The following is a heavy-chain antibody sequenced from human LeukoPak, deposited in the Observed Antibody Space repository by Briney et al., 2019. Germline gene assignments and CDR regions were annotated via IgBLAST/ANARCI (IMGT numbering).Heavy chain of an antibody. J-gene: IGHJ4*02. D-gene: IGHD6-19*01. V-gene: IGHV4-59*01. CDR3: AREVSSGWYEDY. CDR2: IYYSGST. Sequence: PSETLSLTCTVSGGSISSYYWSWIRQPPGKGLEWIGYIYYSGSTNYNPSLKRRVTISVDTSKNQFSLKLSSVTAADTAVYYCAREVSSGWYEDYWGQGTLVTVSS. CDR1: GGSISSYY.